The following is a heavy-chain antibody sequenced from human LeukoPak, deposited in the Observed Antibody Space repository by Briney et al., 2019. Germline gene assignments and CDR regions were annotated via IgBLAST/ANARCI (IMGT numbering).Heavy chain of an antibody. V-gene: IGHV1-24*01. Sequence: GASVKVSCKVSGYTLAELSMHWVRQAPGKGLEWMGGFDPEDGETIYAQKFQGRATMTEDTSTDTAYMELSSLRSEDTAVYYCATVHYREILDAFDIWGQGTMVTVSS. J-gene: IGHJ3*02. CDR3: ATVHYREILDAFDI. CDR1: GYTLAELS. CDR2: FDPEDGET. D-gene: IGHD1-14*01.